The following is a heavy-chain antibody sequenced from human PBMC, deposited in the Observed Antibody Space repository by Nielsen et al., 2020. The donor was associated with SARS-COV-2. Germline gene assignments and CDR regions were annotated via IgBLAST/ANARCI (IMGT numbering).Heavy chain of an antibody. CDR3: ARVGGEVSDFDY. CDR2: IYYSGST. V-gene: IGHV4-39*07. J-gene: IGHJ4*02. D-gene: IGHD3-16*01. Sequence: SETLSLTCIVSGGSISTGSHYWGWIRQPPGKGLEWIGSIYYSGSTYYNPSLKSRVTISVDTSKNQFSLKLSFVTAADTAVYYCARVGGEVSDFDYWGQGTLITVSS. CDR1: GGSISTGSHY.